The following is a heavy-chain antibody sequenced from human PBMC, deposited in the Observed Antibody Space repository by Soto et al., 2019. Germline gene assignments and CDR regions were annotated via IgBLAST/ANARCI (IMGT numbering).Heavy chain of an antibody. CDR1: GDSVTSVSDY. CDR2: IYYSGSA. Sequence: SETLSLTCAVSGDSVTSVSDYWSWIRQPPGKGLEWIGYIYYSGSADYNPSLGSRVTISIDTSKNQFSLKLTSVTAADTAVYYCARGVGFGYYYYHMDLWGQGTTVTVSS. D-gene: IGHD3-10*01. CDR3: ARGVGFGYYYYHMDL. V-gene: IGHV4-61*01. J-gene: IGHJ6*02.